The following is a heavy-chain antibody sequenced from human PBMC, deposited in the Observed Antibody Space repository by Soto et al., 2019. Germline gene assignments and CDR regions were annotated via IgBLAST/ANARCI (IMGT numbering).Heavy chain of an antibody. J-gene: IGHJ4*02. D-gene: IGHD3-16*01. CDR2: ISGSGGST. CDR3: AKDLSSPGRGGKFDY. V-gene: IGHV3-23*01. Sequence: GGSLRLSCAASGFTFSSYAMSWVRQAPGKGLEWVSAISGSGGSTYYADSVKGRFTISRDNSKNTLYLQMNSLRAEETAVYYCAKDLSSPGRGGKFDYWGQGTLVTVSS. CDR1: GFTFSSYA.